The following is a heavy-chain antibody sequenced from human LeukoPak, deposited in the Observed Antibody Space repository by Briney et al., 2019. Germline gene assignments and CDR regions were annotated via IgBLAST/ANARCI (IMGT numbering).Heavy chain of an antibody. J-gene: IGHJ4*02. Sequence: GLSLRLSCAASELTLTRFSMTWGYRAPGGGQEWVSGSGAGGGSTYYADSVKGRFTISRDNSKNTLYLQMNSLRAEDTAVYYCAKGRAWDWGQGTLVTVSS. V-gene: IGHV3-23*01. CDR1: ELTLTRFS. CDR2: SGAGGGST. D-gene: IGHD1-26*01. CDR3: AKGRAWD.